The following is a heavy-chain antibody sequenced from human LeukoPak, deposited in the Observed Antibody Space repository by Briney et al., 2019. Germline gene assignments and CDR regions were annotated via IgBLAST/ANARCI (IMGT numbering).Heavy chain of an antibody. CDR3: ARGLDYLNV. Sequence: SETLSLTCAVYGGSFSGYYWNWLRQPPGKELEWIGRIYQTGSADYKPSLKSRVTLSVDTTNNQFSLRLSSVTAADTAVYYCARGLDYLNVWGKGVTVSVSS. D-gene: IGHD1-1*01. J-gene: IGHJ6*03. CDR2: IYQTGSA. V-gene: IGHV4-34*01. CDR1: GGSFSGYY.